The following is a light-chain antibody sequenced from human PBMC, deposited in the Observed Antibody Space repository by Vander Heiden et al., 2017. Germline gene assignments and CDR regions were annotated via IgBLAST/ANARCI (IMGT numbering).Light chain of an antibody. CDR1: QNVRNNF. CDR2: DAS. CDR3: QLYGSSPLFT. J-gene: IGKJ3*01. Sequence: IVLTQSPGTLSLSPGERATLSCRASQNVRNNFLAWYQQKPGQPPRLLLFDASTRATGIPDRFIGSGSGTDFTLTINRLEPEDFAVYYCQLYGSSPLFTFGPGTKVDIK. V-gene: IGKV3-20*01.